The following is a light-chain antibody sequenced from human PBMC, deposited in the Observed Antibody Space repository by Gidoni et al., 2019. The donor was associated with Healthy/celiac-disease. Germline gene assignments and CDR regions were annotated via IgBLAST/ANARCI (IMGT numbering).Light chain of an antibody. J-gene: IGLJ2*01. CDR2: EVS. CDR1: SSDVGGYNY. V-gene: IGLV2-14*01. CDR3: SSYTSSSTL. Sequence: QSALTQPASVSGSPGQSITISCTGTSSDVGGYNYVSWYQQHPGKAPKPMIYEVSNRPSGVPDRFSGSKSGNTASLTISGLQAEDEADYYCSSYTSSSTLFGGGTKLTVL.